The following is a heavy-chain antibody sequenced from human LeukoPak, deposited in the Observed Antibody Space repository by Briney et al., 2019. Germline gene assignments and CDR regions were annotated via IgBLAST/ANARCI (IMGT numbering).Heavy chain of an antibody. CDR3: ARVIWYSSSWYGDY. D-gene: IGHD6-13*01. CDR2: ISAYNGNT. J-gene: IGHJ4*02. CDR1: GYTFTSYG. Sequence: EASVKVSCKASGYTFTSYGISWVRQAPGQGREWMGWISAYNGNTNYAQKLQGRVTMTTDTSTSTAYMELRSLRSDDTAVYYCARVIWYSSSWYGDYWGQGTLVTVSS. V-gene: IGHV1-18*04.